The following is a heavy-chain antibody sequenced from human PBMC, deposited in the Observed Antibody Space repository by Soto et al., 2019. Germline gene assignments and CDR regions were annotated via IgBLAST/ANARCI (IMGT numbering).Heavy chain of an antibody. V-gene: IGHV3-64*01. Sequence: EVQLVESGGGLVQPGGSQRLSCAASGFAFSRHGLHWVRQAPGKGLEYVSAISGDAFSTYYANSVKGRFTISRDNSKNTLYLQMGSLVTEDTAVYYCAREKAAFDAFDIWGQGTMVTVSS. J-gene: IGHJ3*02. CDR3: AREKAAFDAFDI. CDR1: GFAFSRHG. D-gene: IGHD2-15*01. CDR2: ISGDAFST.